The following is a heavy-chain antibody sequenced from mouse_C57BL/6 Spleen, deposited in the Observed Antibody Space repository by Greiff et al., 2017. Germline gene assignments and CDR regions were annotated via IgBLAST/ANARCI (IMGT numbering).Heavy chain of an antibody. V-gene: IGHV5-17*01. CDR3: ARGLLGLYYFDY. CDR1: GFTFSDYG. D-gene: IGHD4-1*01. CDR2: ISSGSSTI. J-gene: IGHJ2*01. Sequence: EVKLMESGGGLVKPGGSLKLSCAASGFTFSDYGMHWVRQAPEKGLEWVAYISSGSSTIYYADTVKGRFTISRDNAKNTLFLQMTSLRSEDTAMYYCARGLLGLYYFDYWGQGTTLTVSS.